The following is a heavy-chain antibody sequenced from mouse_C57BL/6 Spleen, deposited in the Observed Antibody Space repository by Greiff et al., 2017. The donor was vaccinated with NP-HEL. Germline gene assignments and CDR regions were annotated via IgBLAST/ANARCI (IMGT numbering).Heavy chain of an antibody. CDR1: GFTFSSYA. CDR3: ARDTTFYDYAFDY. CDR2: ISDGGSYT. V-gene: IGHV5-4*01. J-gene: IGHJ2*01. D-gene: IGHD2-4*01. Sequence: EVKLMESGGGLVKPGGSLKLSCAASGFTFSSYAMSWVRQTPEKRLEWVATISDGGSYTYYPDNVKGRFTISRDNAKNNLYLQMSHLKSEDTAMYYCARDTTFYDYAFDYWGQGTTLTVSS.